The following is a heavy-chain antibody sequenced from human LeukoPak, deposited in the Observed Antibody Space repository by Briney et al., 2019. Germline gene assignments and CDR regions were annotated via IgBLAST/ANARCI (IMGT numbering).Heavy chain of an antibody. Sequence: GASVKVSCKASGYTFTSYGISWVRQAPGQGLEWMGWISAYNGNTNYAQKLQGRATMTTDTSTSTAYMELRSLRSDDTAVYYCARGNGYYDSSGYYCDYWGQGTLVTVSS. D-gene: IGHD3-22*01. CDR3: ARGNGYYDSSGYYCDY. V-gene: IGHV1-18*01. J-gene: IGHJ4*02. CDR1: GYTFTSYG. CDR2: ISAYNGNT.